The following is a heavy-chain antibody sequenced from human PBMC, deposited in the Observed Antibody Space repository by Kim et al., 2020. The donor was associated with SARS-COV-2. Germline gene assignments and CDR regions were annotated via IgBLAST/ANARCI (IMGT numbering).Heavy chain of an antibody. CDR2: IYYSGST. V-gene: IGHV4-59*01. D-gene: IGHD3-3*01. CDR3: ARANYQLAVFGVVIIGPLDY. J-gene: IGHJ4*02. CDR1: GGSISSYY. Sequence: SETLSLTCTVSGGSISSYYWSWIRQPPGKGLEWIGYIYYSGSTNYNPSLKSRVTISVDTSKNQFSLKLSSVTAADTAVYYCARANYQLAVFGVVIIGPLDYWGQGTLVTVSS.